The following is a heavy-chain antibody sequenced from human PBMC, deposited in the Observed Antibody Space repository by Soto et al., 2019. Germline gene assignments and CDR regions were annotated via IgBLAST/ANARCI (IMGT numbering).Heavy chain of an antibody. D-gene: IGHD1-7*01. CDR2: IYYSGST. CDR3: ARSITGTLGRWFDP. Sequence: PSETLSLTCTVSGGSISSGDYYWSWIRQPPGKGLEWIGYIYYSGSTYYNPSLKSRVTISVDTSKNQFSLQLSSVTAAGTAVYYCARSITGTLGRWFDPWGQGTLVTVSS. J-gene: IGHJ5*02. CDR1: GGSISSGDYY. V-gene: IGHV4-30-4*01.